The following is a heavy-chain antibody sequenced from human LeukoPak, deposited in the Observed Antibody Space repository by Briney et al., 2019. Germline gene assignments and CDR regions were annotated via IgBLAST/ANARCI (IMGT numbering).Heavy chain of an antibody. CDR3: ATTVVTWFYYGMDV. D-gene: IGHD4-23*01. CDR2: IYSGGTT. Sequence: GGSPRLSCAASGFTVSSNYMSWVRQAPGKGLEWVSVIYSGGTTYYADSVKGRFTISRDNSKNTLYLQMNSLRAEDTAVYYCATTVVTWFYYGMDVWGQGTTVTVSS. V-gene: IGHV3-66*01. J-gene: IGHJ6*02. CDR1: GFTVSSNY.